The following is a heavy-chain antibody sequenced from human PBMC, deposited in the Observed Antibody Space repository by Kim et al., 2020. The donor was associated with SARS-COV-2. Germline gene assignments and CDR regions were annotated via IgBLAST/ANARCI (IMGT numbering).Heavy chain of an antibody. CDR1: GGSISSYY. CDR3: AREGVGRQQLSFDY. Sequence: SETLSLTCTVSGGSISSYYWSWIRQPPGKGLEWIGYIYYSGSTNYNPSLKSRVTISVDTSKNQFSLKLSSVTAADTAVYYCAREGVGRQQLSFDYWGQGTLVTVSS. J-gene: IGHJ4*02. D-gene: IGHD6-13*01. CDR2: IYYSGST. V-gene: IGHV4-59*01.